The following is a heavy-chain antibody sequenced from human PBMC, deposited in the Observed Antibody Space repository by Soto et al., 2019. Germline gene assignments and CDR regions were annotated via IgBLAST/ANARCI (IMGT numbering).Heavy chain of an antibody. D-gene: IGHD3-9*01. J-gene: IGHJ3*02. Sequence: QVQLVQSGAEVKKPGSSVKVSCKASGGTFSSYTISWVRQAPGQGLEWMGRIIPILGIANYAQKFQGRVTITADQPTSTAYMELSSLRSEDTAVYYCARLVTDAFDIWGQGTMVTVSS. CDR2: IIPILGIA. V-gene: IGHV1-69*02. CDR1: GGTFSSYT. CDR3: ARLVTDAFDI.